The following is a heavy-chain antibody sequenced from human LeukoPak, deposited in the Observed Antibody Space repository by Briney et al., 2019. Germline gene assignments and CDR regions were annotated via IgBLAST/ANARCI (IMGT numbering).Heavy chain of an antibody. Sequence: GGSLRLSCAASGFTFSSYAMSWVRQAPGKGLEWVGRIKSKTDGGTTDYAAPVKGRFTISRDDSKNTLYLQMNSLKTEDTAVYYCTTWYYDFWSGYYGRGFDPWGQGTLVTVSS. J-gene: IGHJ5*02. CDR1: GFTFSSYA. CDR2: IKSKTDGGTT. V-gene: IGHV3-15*01. D-gene: IGHD3-3*01. CDR3: TTWYYDFWSGYYGRGFDP.